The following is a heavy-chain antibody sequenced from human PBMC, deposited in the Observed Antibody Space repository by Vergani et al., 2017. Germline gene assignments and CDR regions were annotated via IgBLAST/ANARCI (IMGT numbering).Heavy chain of an antibody. D-gene: IGHD3-9*01. J-gene: IGHJ4*02. CDR2: IWYDGSNK. CDR1: GFTFSSYG. CDR3: ARGQTYYDILTGYLPQPYFDY. V-gene: IGHV3-33*01. Sequence: QVQLVESGGGVVQPGRSLRLSCAASGFTFSSYGMHWVRQAPGKGLEWVAVIWYDGSNKYYADSVKGRFTISRDNSKNTLYLQMNSLRAEDTAVYYCARGQTYYDILTGYLPQPYFDYWGQGTLVTVSS.